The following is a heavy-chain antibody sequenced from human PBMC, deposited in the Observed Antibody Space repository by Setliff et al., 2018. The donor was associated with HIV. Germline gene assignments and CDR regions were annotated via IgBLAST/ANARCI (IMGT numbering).Heavy chain of an antibody. CDR2: ISYDSRFI. D-gene: IGHD3-22*01. J-gene: IGHJ4*02. Sequence: PSETLRLSCAASGFTFSNYNMNWVRQAPGKGLEWVSSISYDSRFIYHADSMKGRFTISRDNAKKLVYLQMNSLRAEDTAIYYCARDRASSGYYARFDHWGQGTLVTVSS. CDR3: ARDRASSGYYARFDH. V-gene: IGHV3-21*01. CDR1: GFTFSNYN.